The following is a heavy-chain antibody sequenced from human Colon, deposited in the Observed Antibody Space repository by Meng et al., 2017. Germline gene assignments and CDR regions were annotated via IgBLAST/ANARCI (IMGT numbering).Heavy chain of an antibody. CDR2: IRNKAQRYTT. J-gene: IGHJ4*02. V-gene: IGHV3-72*01. CDR1: RFTFSDHY. CDR3: TRVLVQTTGLDY. Sequence: GESLKISCAASRFTFSDHYMEWVRQAPGKGLEWVGRIRNKAQRYTTEYAASVKGRFTISRDDSKNSLYLHMNSLTTADTAVYYCTRVLVQTTGLDYWGQGTRVTGYS. D-gene: IGHD2-8*02.